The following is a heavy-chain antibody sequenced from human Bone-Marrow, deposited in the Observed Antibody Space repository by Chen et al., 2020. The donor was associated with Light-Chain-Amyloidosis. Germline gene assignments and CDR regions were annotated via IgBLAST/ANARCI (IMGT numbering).Heavy chain of an antibody. CDR2: AYYSGRT. J-gene: IGHJ5*02. CDR1: GGSTRSSSHY. D-gene: IGHD4-4*01. CDR3: ARAVDYSNYGWFDP. Sequence: QVQLQESGRGLMKPSETLSLTCSVSGGSTRSSSHYWGWIRQPPRKGLEWIGSAYYSGRTYYSPSLKSRVSISIDTSKNQFTLRLTSVTAADSAVYFCARAVDYSNYGWFDPWGQGTLVTVSS. V-gene: IGHV4-39*01.